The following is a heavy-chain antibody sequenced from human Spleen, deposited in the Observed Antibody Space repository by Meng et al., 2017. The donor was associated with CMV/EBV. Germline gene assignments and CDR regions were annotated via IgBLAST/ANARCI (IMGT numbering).Heavy chain of an antibody. D-gene: IGHD6-6*01. Sequence: CAVSGGSFSGYSWRWIRQPPGKGLEWIGEINHSGSTNYNPSLKSRVTISVDTSKNQFSLKLSSVTAADTAVYYCARGGGSARQSFDYWGQGTLVTVSS. V-gene: IGHV4-34*01. J-gene: IGHJ4*02. CDR1: GGSFSGYS. CDR3: ARGGGSARQSFDY. CDR2: INHSGST.